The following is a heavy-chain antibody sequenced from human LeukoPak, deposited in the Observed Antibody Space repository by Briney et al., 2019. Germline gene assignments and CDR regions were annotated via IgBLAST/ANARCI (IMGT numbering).Heavy chain of an antibody. CDR2: IIPILGIA. J-gene: IGHJ4*02. CDR1: GYTFTGYY. V-gene: IGHV1-69*04. D-gene: IGHD3-22*01. CDR3: AREGYYYDSSGYPQ. Sequence: SVKVSCKASGYTFTGYYMHWVRQAPGQGLEWMGRIIPILGIANYAQKFQGRVTITADKSTSTAYMELSSLRSEDTAVYYCAREGYYYDSSGYPQWGQGTLVTVSS.